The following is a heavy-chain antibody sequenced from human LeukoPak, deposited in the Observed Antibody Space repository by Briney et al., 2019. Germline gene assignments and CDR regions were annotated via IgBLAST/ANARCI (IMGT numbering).Heavy chain of an antibody. Sequence: PGGSLRLSSAASGFTFSSYWLSWVRQAPGKGLEWVANIKQDGSEKYYVDSVKGRFTISRDNAKDSLYLQMNSLRAEDTAVYYCAREWQQLVRWFDPWGQGTLVTVSS. CDR3: AREWQQLVRWFDP. CDR2: IKQDGSEK. D-gene: IGHD6-13*01. V-gene: IGHV3-7*01. J-gene: IGHJ5*02. CDR1: GFTFSSYW.